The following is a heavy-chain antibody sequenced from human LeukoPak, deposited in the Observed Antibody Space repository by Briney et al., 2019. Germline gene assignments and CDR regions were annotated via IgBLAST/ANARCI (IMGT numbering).Heavy chain of an antibody. V-gene: IGHV4-34*01. D-gene: IGHD3-22*01. CDR1: GGSFSGYY. CDR2: INHSGST. J-gene: IGHJ4*02. CDR3: ARGGRVVVKGSSFDY. Sequence: PSETLSLTCAVYGGSFSGYYWSWIRQPPGKGLEWIGEINHSGSTNYNPSLKSRVTISVDTSKNQFSLKLSSVTAADTAVYYCARGGRVVVKGSSFDYWGQGTLVTVSS.